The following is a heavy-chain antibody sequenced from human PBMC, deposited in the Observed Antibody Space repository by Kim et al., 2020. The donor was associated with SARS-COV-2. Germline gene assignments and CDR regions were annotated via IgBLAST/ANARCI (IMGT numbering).Heavy chain of an antibody. CDR1: GFTFSSYW. CDR3: ARDLASSGWEYYYYYYGMDV. Sequence: GGSLRLSCAASGFTFSSYWMSWVRQAPGKGLEWVANIKQDGSEKYYVDSVKGRFTISRDNAKNSLYLQMNSLRAEDTAVYYCARDLASSGWEYYYYYYGMDVWGQGTTVTVSS. V-gene: IGHV3-7*01. J-gene: IGHJ6*02. D-gene: IGHD6-19*01. CDR2: IKQDGSEK.